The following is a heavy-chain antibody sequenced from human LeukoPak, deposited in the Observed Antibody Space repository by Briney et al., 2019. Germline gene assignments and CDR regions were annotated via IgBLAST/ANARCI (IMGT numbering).Heavy chain of an antibody. Sequence: ASVKVSCKASGYTFTSYYMHWLRQAPGQGLEWMGIINPSGGSTSYAQKFQGRVTMTRDTSTSTVYMELSSLRSEDTAVYYCAKPAYCSSTSCGNWFDPWGQGTLVTVSS. V-gene: IGHV1-46*01. CDR3: AKPAYCSSTSCGNWFDP. CDR1: GYTFTSYY. J-gene: IGHJ5*02. D-gene: IGHD2-2*01. CDR2: INPSGGST.